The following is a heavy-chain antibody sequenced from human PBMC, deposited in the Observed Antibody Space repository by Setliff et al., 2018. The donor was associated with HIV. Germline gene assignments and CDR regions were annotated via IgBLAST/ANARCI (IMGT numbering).Heavy chain of an antibody. CDR3: VKHVDSDFSGDPDWFDP. Sequence: PSETLSLTCTVSGGSITTGSYYWGWIRQPPGKGLEWIGSFSYNGGRRYTPSLKSRVTISADMSKNQFSLNLNSVTAADTAVYYCVKHVDSDFSGDPDWFDPWGQGIPVTVSS. D-gene: IGHD2-15*01. CDR2: FSYNGGR. CDR1: GGSITTGSYY. V-gene: IGHV4-39*01. J-gene: IGHJ5*02.